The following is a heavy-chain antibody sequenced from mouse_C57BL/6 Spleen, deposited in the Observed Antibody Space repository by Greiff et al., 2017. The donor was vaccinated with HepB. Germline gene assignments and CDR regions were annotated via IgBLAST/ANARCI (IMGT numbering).Heavy chain of an antibody. CDR2: ISDGGSYT. CDR1: GFTFSSYA. V-gene: IGHV5-4*01. Sequence: DVQLVESGGGLVKPGGSLKLSCAASGFTFSSYAMSWVRQTPEKRLEWVATISDGGSYTYYPDNVKGRFTISRDNAKNNLYLQMSHLKSEDTAMYYCARNTYAMDYWGQGTSVTVSS. J-gene: IGHJ4*01. CDR3: ARNTYAMDY.